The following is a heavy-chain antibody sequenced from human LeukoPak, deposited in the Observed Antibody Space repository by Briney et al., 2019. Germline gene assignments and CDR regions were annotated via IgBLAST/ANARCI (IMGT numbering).Heavy chain of an antibody. D-gene: IGHD5-12*01. CDR3: AKDSPADSGYDWVGYYYYYGMDV. CDR1: GFTFSSYA. V-gene: IGHV3-23*01. CDR2: ISGSGGST. Sequence: PGGSLRLSCAASGFTFSSYAMSWVRQAPGKGLEWVSAISGSGGSTYYADSVKGRFTISRDNSKNTLYLQMNSLRAEDTAVYYCAKDSPADSGYDWVGYYYYYGMDVWGKGTTVTVSS. J-gene: IGHJ6*04.